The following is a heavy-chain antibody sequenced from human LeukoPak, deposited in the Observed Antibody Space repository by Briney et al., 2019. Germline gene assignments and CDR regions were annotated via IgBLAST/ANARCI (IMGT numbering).Heavy chain of an antibody. CDR3: ARSPFVYCSSTSCPYGMDV. Sequence: ASVKVSCKTSGYTFTNFYMHWVRQAPGQGLEWMGRINPNSGGTNYAQKFQGRVTMTRDTSISTAYMELSRLRSDDTAVYYCARSPFVYCSSTSCPYGMDVWGQGTTITVSS. CDR2: INPNSGGT. V-gene: IGHV1-2*06. J-gene: IGHJ6*02. CDR1: GYTFTNFY. D-gene: IGHD2-2*01.